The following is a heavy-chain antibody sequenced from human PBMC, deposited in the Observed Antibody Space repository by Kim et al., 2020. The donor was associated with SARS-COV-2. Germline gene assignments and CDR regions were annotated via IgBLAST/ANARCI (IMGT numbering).Heavy chain of an antibody. CDR2: INHSGST. J-gene: IGHJ4*02. D-gene: IGHD4-17*01. CDR1: GGSFSGYY. CDR3: ARIGIRPYGEIRHFDY. V-gene: IGHV4-34*01. Sequence: SETLSLTCAVYGGSFSGYYWSWIRQPPGKGLEWIGEINHSGSTNYNPSLKSRVTISVDTSKNQFSLKLSSVTAADTAVYYCARIGIRPYGEIRHFDYWGQGTLVTVSS.